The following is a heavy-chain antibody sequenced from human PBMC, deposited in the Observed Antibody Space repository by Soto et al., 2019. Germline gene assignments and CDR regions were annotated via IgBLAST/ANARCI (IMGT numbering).Heavy chain of an antibody. Sequence: PSETLSLTCTVSGGSIRSSTYHWGWIRQPPGKGLEWIGSIYYSTTTYYNPSLKSRVTISLDTSKNQFSLKLSSVTAADTAVYYCARHVLNYYDVSGSRFAPWGQGTLVTVSS. D-gene: IGHD3-22*01. J-gene: IGHJ5*02. V-gene: IGHV4-39*01. CDR2: IYYSTTT. CDR3: ARHVLNYYDVSGSRFAP. CDR1: GGSIRSSTYH.